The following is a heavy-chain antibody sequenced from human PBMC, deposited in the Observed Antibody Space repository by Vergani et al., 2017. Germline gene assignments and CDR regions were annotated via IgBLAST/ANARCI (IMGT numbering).Heavy chain of an antibody. CDR1: GFSFSDYA. V-gene: IGHV3-23*01. CDR2: ISGSGSTT. D-gene: IGHD2-2*01. CDR3: AKKGFCVTSSCYTTPMDTLQY. Sequence: EVQLLESGGGLVQPGGSLRLSCAASGFSFSDYAMSWVRQAPGKGLEWVAAISGSGSTTYYADSLKGRSTVSRDNSKNTLFLQMNSLRAENTAVYYCAKKGFCVTSSCYTTPMDTLQYWGQGALVTVSS. J-gene: IGHJ4*02.